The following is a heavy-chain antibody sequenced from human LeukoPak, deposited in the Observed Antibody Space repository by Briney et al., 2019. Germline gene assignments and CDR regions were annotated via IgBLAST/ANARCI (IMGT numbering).Heavy chain of an antibody. CDR2: ISSSSSYI. D-gene: IGHD6-13*01. J-gene: IGHJ5*02. CDR1: GFTFSSYS. Sequence: GGSLRLSCAASGFTFSSYSMNWVRQAPGKGLEWVSSISSSSSYIYYADSVKGRFTISRDNAKNSLYLQMNSLRAEDTAVYYCARRFSRSRRSWFDPWGQGTLVTVSS. CDR3: ARRFSRSRRSWFDP. V-gene: IGHV3-21*01.